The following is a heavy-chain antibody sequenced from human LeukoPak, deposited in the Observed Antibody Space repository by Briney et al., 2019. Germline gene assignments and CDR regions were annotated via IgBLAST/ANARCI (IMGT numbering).Heavy chain of an antibody. CDR3: ASGVNYFDY. V-gene: IGHV3-21*01. CDR1: GFTVSSNY. J-gene: IGHJ4*02. D-gene: IGHD3-3*01. CDR2: ISSRSSYR. Sequence: PGGSLRLSCAASGFTVSSNYMSWGRQAPGKGLEWVSSISSRSSYRFYADSVKGRFTISRDNAKKSLYLQMNSLRAEDTAVYYCASGVNYFDYWGQGTLVTVSS.